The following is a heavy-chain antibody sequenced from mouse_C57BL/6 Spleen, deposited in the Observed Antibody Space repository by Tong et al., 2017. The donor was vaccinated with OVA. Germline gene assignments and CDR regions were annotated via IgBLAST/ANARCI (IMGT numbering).Heavy chain of an antibody. CDR2: IDPSDSET. D-gene: IGHD1-1*01. Sequence: VQLQGSGAELVRPGSSVKLSCKASGYTFTSYWMHWVKQRPIQGLEWIGNIDPSDSETHYNQKFKDKATLTVDKSSSTAYMELRSLTSEDSAVYYCARGTTVVATEGFAYWGQGTLVTVSA. CDR1: GYTFTSYW. V-gene: IGHV1-52*01. J-gene: IGHJ3*01. CDR3: ARGTTVVATEGFAY.